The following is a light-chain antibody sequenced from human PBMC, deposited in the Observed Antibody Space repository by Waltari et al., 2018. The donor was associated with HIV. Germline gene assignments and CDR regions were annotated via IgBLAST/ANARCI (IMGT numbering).Light chain of an antibody. Sequence: QSVLTQPPSVSGAPGQRVTISCTGSNSNIGAHYGVNWYQEVPGAAPRLLIYADHNRPSGVPDRFSGSTSATSASLAITGLQAEDEADYYCSSFTSRSILVFGGGTKLTV. J-gene: IGLJ3*02. CDR2: ADH. CDR1: NSNIGAHYG. V-gene: IGLV1-40*01. CDR3: SSFTSRSILV.